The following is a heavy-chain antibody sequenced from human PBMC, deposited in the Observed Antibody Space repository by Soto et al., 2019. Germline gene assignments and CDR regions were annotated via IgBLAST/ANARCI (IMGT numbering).Heavy chain of an antibody. Sequence: GGSLRLSCAASGFTFSSYAMNWVRQAPGKGPEWVALIYSGGTTHYAESVKGRFTISRDKSKNTLYLQMNSLRAEDTAVYYCARRWGWGHGTMVTVSS. CDR3: ARRWG. CDR1: GFTFSSYA. CDR2: IYSGGTT. V-gene: IGHV3-66*01. J-gene: IGHJ3*01. D-gene: IGHD1-26*01.